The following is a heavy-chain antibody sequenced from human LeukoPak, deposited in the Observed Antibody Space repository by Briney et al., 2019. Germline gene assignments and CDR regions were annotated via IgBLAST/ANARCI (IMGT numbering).Heavy chain of an antibody. D-gene: IGHD4-11*01. J-gene: IGHJ6*03. CDR1: GGTFSSYA. CDR3: ARLYSNATSYYYYYMDV. CDR2: IIPIFGTA. V-gene: IGHV1-69*05. Sequence: SVNVSCKASGGTFSSYAISWVRQAPGQGLEWMGGIIPIFGTANYAQKFQGRVTITTDESTSTAYMELSSLRSEDTAVYYCARLYSNATSYYYYYMDVWGKGTTVTVSS.